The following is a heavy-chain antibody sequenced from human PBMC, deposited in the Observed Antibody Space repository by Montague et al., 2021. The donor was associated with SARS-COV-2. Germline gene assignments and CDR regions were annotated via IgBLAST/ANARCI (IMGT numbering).Heavy chain of an antibody. CDR2: ISFDGSVK. CDR1: GFIFKKCA. V-gene: IGHV3-30*04. J-gene: IGHJ4*02. Sequence: SLRLSCAASGFIFKKCALHWVRQTPGKGLEWVAVISFDGSVKYYADSVKGRFTISRDNSRSTLYLQMNSLRIEDTAVYHCARAFAMVRGVVDDDWGQGTLVTVSS. D-gene: IGHD3-10*01. CDR3: ARAFAMVRGVVDDD.